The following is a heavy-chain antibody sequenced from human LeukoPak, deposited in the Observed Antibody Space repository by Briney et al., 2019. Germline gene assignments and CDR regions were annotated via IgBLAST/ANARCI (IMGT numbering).Heavy chain of an antibody. CDR1: GYTFTSYD. D-gene: IGHD4-23*01. CDR2: MNPNSSNT. V-gene: IGHV1-8*01. Sequence: ASVKVSCKASGYTFTSYDINWVRQATGQGLEWMGWMNPNSSNTGYAQKFQGRVTMTRNTSISTAYMELSSLRAEDTALYYCAKVGGNSGEDRNWYFDLWGRGTLVTVSS. CDR3: AKVGGNSGEDRNWYFDL. J-gene: IGHJ2*01.